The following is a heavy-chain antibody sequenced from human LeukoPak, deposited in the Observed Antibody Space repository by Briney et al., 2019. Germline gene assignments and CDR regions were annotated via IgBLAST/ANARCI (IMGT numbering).Heavy chain of an antibody. CDR3: ARRGSGNGGTYAGMDV. V-gene: IGHV4-39*01. CDR1: GGSISSSFHY. D-gene: IGHD2-15*01. CDR2: LLYTGNT. Sequence: SETLSLTCAVAGGSISSSFHYWDWIRQAPGKGLEWMGSLLYTGNTWYNPSLKSRITMSVDTSKNQFSLRLSSVNAADTALYYCARRGSGNGGTYAGMDVWGQGTSVTVSS. J-gene: IGHJ6*02.